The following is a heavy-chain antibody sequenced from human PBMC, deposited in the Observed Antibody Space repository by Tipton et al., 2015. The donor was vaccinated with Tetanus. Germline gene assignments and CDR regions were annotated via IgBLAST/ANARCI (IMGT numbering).Heavy chain of an antibody. CDR3: ARDNLGSTVTTEYFDY. J-gene: IGHJ4*02. CDR1: GYTFTSYY. CDR2: INPSGGST. D-gene: IGHD4-17*01. V-gene: IGHV1-46*01. Sequence: QLVQSGPEVKKPGASVKVSCKASGYTFTSYYMHWVRQAPGQGLEWMGIINPSGGSTSYAQKFQGRVTMTRDTSTSTVYMELSSLRSEDTAVYYYARDNLGSTVTTEYFDYWGQGTLVTVSS.